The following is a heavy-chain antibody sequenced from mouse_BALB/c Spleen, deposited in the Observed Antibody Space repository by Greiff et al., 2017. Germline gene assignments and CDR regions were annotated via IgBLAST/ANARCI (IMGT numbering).Heavy chain of an antibody. CDR2: IDPSDSYT. D-gene: IGHD1-1*01. V-gene: IGHV1S127*01. CDR3: TREGGSSRYEAMDY. Sequence: QVQLQQPGAELVKPGASVKMSCKASGYTFTSYWMHWVKQRPGQGLEWIGVIDPSDSYTSYNQKFKGKATLTVDTSSSTAYMQLSSLTSEDSAVYDCTREGGSSRYEAMDYWGQGTSVTVSS. J-gene: IGHJ4*01. CDR1: GYTFTSYW.